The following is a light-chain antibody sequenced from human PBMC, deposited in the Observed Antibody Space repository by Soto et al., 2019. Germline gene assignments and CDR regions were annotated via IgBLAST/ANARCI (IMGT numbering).Light chain of an antibody. CDR2: GAS. V-gene: IGKV3-20*01. J-gene: IGKJ5*01. CDR1: QSVNSNS. Sequence: EVVLTQSPGTLSLSPGERATLSCRASQSVNSNSLAWYQQKPGQAPRVFIYGASTRATGIPDRFSGSGSGTDFTLTISSLQPEDFATYYCQQLDSYPITFGQGTRLEIK. CDR3: QQLDSYPIT.